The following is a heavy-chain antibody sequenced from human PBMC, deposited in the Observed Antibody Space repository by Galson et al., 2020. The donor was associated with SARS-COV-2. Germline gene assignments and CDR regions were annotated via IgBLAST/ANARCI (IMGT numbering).Heavy chain of an antibody. CDR1: GFTFDDYA. Sequence: GGSLRLSCAASGFTFDDYAMHWVRQAPGKGLEWVSGISWNSGSIGYADSVKGRFTISRDNAKNSLYLQMNSLRAEDTALYYCAKDSGYDFWSGPYGMDVWGQGTTVTVSS. CDR2: ISWNSGSI. J-gene: IGHJ6*02. V-gene: IGHV3-9*01. CDR3: AKDSGYDFWSGPYGMDV. D-gene: IGHD3-3*01.